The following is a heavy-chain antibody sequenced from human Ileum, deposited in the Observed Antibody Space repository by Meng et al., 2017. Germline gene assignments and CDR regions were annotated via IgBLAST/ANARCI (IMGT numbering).Heavy chain of an antibody. CDR1: GTSISSNKC. V-gene: IGHV4-4*02. J-gene: IGHJ5*02. D-gene: IGHD4-11*01. CDR3: ARCQQYLVNNWFDP. Sequence: VQPQESGPRLVNPAGNLSLSCAVSGTSISSNKCWGWVRQSPGKGLEWIGEIYQSGNTNYNPALKSRVTISLDKSKNQFSLNLTSVTAADTAIYYCARCQQYLVNNWFDPWGQGILVTVSS. CDR2: IYQSGNT.